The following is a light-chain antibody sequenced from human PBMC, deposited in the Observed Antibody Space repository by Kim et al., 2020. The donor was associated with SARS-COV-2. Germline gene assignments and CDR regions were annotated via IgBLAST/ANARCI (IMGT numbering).Light chain of an antibody. V-gene: IGKV1-5*03. CDR3: QQYDSNLWT. CDR2: KAS. J-gene: IGKJ1*01. CDR1: QSISSW. Sequence: ASVGDRITIPCRASQSISSWLAWYQQKPGKAPKHLIYKASNLQTGVPSRFSGSGSGTEFTLPISSLQPDDFATYYCQQYDSNLWTFGQGTKVDIK.